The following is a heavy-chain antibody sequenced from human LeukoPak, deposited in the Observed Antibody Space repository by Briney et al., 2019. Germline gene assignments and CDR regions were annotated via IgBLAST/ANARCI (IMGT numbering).Heavy chain of an antibody. CDR2: ISSSGSTI. CDR3: ARAKSSSWYSPDY. J-gene: IGHJ4*02. Sequence: PGGSLRLSCAASGFTFSDYYMSWIRQAPGKGLEWVSYISSSGSTIYYADSVKGRFTIFRDNAKNSLYLQMNSLRAEDTAVYYCARAKSSSWYSPDYWGQGTLVTVSS. CDR1: GFTFSDYY. V-gene: IGHV3-11*04. D-gene: IGHD6-13*01.